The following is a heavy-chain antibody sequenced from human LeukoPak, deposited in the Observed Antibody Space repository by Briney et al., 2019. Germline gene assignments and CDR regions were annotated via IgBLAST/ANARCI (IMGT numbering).Heavy chain of an antibody. Sequence: GASVTVSFKASGYTFTGYYMHWVRQAPGQGLEWMGWINPNSGGTNYAQKFQGWVTMTRDTSISTAYMELSRLRSDDTAVYYCAREHSSSWFDYWGQGTLVTVSS. J-gene: IGHJ4*02. D-gene: IGHD6-13*01. CDR2: INPNSGGT. CDR3: AREHSSSWFDY. V-gene: IGHV1-2*04. CDR1: GYTFTGYY.